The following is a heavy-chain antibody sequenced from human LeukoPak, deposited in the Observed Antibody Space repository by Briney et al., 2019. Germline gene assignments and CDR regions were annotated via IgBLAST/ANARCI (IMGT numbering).Heavy chain of an antibody. CDR2: IYYSGST. D-gene: IGHD6-6*01. Sequence: SETLSLTCTVSGGSISSSSYYWGWIRQPPGKGLEWIGSIYYSGSTYYNPSLKSRVTISVDTSKNQFSLKLSSVTAADTAVYYCASVSSSHSGYYYYYMDVRGKGTTVTVSS. CDR1: GGSISSSSYY. CDR3: ASVSSSHSGYYYYYMDV. J-gene: IGHJ6*03. V-gene: IGHV4-39*07.